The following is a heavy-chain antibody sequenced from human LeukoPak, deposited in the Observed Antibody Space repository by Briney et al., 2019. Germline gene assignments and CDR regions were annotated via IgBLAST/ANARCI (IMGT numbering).Heavy chain of an antibody. Sequence: GRSLRLSCVASGLTLDRYAMHWVRQGPGKGLEWVAGFSLDTDRIDYADSVRGRFTVSKDDAKKTLYLQMNNPRTEDTALYYCTKDSTPGGADVWGQGTTVTVSS. V-gene: IGHV3-9*01. D-gene: IGHD2-2*01. CDR2: FSLDTDRI. CDR3: TKDSTPGGADV. J-gene: IGHJ6*02. CDR1: GLTLDRYA.